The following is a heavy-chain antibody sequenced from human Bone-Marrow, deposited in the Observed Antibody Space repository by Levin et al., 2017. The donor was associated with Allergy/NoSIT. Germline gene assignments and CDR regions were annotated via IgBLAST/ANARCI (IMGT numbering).Heavy chain of an antibody. CDR3: ARSEGYTSGWAYYFDF. Sequence: HGESLKISCQASGYSFKDYWIGWVRQMPGKGLEWMGVVYPDDSDTKYSPSFQGQVTFSVDKSISTTYLQWTSLKASDTAVYYCARSEGYTSGWAYYFDFWGQGTLVTVSS. D-gene: IGHD6-19*01. CDR2: VYPDDSDT. V-gene: IGHV5-51*01. CDR1: GYSFKDYW. J-gene: IGHJ4*02.